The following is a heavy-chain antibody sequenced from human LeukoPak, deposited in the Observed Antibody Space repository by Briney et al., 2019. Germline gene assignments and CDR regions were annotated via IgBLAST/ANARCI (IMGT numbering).Heavy chain of an antibody. D-gene: IGHD5-18*01. Sequence: PGGSLRLSCAASGFTLSSYEMNWVRQAPGKGLEGVSYISSSGSTIYYADSVKGRFTISRDNSKNTLYLQMNSLRAEDTAVYYCAKDRTAMVLTYYFDYWGQGTLVTVSS. V-gene: IGHV3-48*03. CDR2: ISSSGSTI. CDR1: GFTLSSYE. CDR3: AKDRTAMVLTYYFDY. J-gene: IGHJ4*02.